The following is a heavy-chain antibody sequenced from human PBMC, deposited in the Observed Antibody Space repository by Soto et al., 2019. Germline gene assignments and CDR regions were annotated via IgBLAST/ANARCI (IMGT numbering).Heavy chain of an antibody. D-gene: IGHD3-10*01. CDR2: IYNDGTYS. CDR3: TRGPRPISTGTGAY. V-gene: IGHV3-74*01. J-gene: IGHJ4*02. Sequence: PGGSLRLSCAASGFIFKMYWMHWVRQSPGKGLVWISRIYNDGTYSDYADSVRGRFTISRDNVNDTLYLQMNNLRAEDSVLYYCTRGPRPISTGTGAYWGQGTQVTVSS. CDR1: GFIFKMYW.